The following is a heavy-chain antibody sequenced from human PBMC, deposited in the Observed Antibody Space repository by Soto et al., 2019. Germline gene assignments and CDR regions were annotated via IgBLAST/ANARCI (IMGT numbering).Heavy chain of an antibody. CDR1: GGSISSYY. D-gene: IGHD2-15*01. CDR3: ARHPWVGRLADGGLVRDV. CDR2: VYHSGNT. Sequence: SETLSLTCTVSGGSISSYYWGWIRQPPGKGLEWIGNVYHSGNTHHNPSLKSRVTISIDTSKDQFSLKMTYVTSADTAVYYFARHPWVGRLADGGLVRDVGAKGTTVPVSS. V-gene: IGHV4-39*01. J-gene: IGHJ6*04.